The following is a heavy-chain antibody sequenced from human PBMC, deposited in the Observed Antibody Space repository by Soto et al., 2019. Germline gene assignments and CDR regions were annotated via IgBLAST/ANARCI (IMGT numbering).Heavy chain of an antibody. CDR1: GFTFSSYS. CDR2: ISSSSSTI. J-gene: IGHJ6*03. CDR3: ARGLVPYYYYMDV. Sequence: GVLRLSCVASGFTFSSYSMNWVRQAPGKGLEWVSYISSSSSTIYYADSVKGRFTISRDNAKNSLYLQMNSLRAEDTAVYYCARGLVPYYYYMDVWGKGTTVTVSS. D-gene: IGHD3-9*01. V-gene: IGHV3-48*01.